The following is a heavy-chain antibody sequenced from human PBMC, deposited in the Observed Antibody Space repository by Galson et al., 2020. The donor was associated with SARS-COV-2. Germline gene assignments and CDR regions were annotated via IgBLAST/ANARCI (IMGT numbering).Heavy chain of an antibody. CDR3: AKDETFGSYYDYVQH. CDR1: GFTFSSFW. V-gene: IGHV3-74*01. J-gene: IGHJ1*01. D-gene: IGHD1-26*01. CDR2: VNIDGSST. Sequence: GESLKTSCAASGFTFSSFWMHWVRQAPGKGLVWVSRVNIDGSSTTYADSVKGRFTISRDNAKNTLYLQMNSLRAEDTAVYYCAKDETFGSYYDYVQHWGQGTLVTVAS.